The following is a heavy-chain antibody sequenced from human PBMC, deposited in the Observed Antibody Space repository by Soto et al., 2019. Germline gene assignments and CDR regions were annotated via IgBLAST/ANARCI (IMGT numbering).Heavy chain of an antibody. CDR3: ARVLYYDILAGYYYYSGWDV. CDR1: GYTFTSYG. Sequence: ASVKVSCKASGYTFTSYGISWVRQAPGQGLEWMGWISAYNGNTNYAQKLQGRVTMTTDTSTSTAYMELRSLRSDDTAVYYCARVLYYDILAGYYYYSGWDVWRQGTTVPVSS. J-gene: IGHJ6*02. CDR2: ISAYNGNT. D-gene: IGHD3-9*01. V-gene: IGHV1-18*01.